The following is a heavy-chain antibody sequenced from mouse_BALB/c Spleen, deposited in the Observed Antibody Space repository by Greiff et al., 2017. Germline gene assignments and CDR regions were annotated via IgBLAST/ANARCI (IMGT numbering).Heavy chain of an antibody. CDR3: ARGGNPPWFAY. Sequence: VQLQQSGAELVKPGASVKLSCTASGFNIKDTYMHWVKQRPEQGLEWIGRIDPANVNTKYDPKFQGKATITADTSSNTAYLQLSSLTSEDTAVYYCARGGNPPWFAYWGQGTLVTVSA. CDR2: IDPANVNT. CDR1: GFNIKDTY. D-gene: IGHD2-1*01. V-gene: IGHV14-3*02. J-gene: IGHJ3*01.